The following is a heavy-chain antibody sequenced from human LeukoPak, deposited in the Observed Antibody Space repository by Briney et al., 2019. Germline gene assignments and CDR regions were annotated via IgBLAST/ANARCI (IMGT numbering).Heavy chain of an antibody. Sequence: KSSETLSLTCTVSGGSISSHYWSWIRQPPGEGLEWIGYIYYSGCTNYNPSLKSRVTISVDTSNNQFSLKLSSVTAADTAVYYCARGGDYYSSGLYNDAFDIWGQGTMVTVSS. CDR1: GGSISSHY. CDR2: IYYSGCT. CDR3: ARGGDYYSSGLYNDAFDI. J-gene: IGHJ3*02. D-gene: IGHD3-22*01. V-gene: IGHV4-59*11.